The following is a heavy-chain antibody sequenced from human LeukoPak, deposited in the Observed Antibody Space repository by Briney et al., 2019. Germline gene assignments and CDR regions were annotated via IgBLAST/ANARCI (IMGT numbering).Heavy chain of an antibody. J-gene: IGHJ5*02. CDR1: GGSFSGYY. Sequence: SETLSLTCAVYGGSFSGYYWSWIRQPPGKGLEWIGEIYPSGSSNYNPSLKSRVTISVDTSKNQFSLKLRSVTAGDTAIYYCARGFKGNAQVWFDPWGQGTLVTVSS. CDR3: ARGFKGNAQVWFDP. V-gene: IGHV4-34*01. D-gene: IGHD4-23*01. CDR2: IYPSGSS.